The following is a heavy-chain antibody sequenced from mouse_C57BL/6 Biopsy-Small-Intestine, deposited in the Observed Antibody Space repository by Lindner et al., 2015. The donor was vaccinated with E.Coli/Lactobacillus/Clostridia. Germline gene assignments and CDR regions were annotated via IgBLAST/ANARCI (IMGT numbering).Heavy chain of an antibody. Sequence: VQLQESGAELVRPGTSVKVSCKASGYAFTNYLIEWVKRRPGQGLEWIGVINPGSGGTNYNEKFKGKATLTADKSSSTAYMQLSSLTSEDSAVYFCARGYYGSSLYWYFDVWGTGTTVTVSS. V-gene: IGHV1-54*01. CDR3: ARGYYGSSLYWYFDV. D-gene: IGHD1-1*01. CDR2: INPGSGGT. J-gene: IGHJ1*03. CDR1: GYAFTNYL.